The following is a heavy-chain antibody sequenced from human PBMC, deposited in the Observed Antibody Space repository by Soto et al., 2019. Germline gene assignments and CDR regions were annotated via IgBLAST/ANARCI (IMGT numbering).Heavy chain of an antibody. CDR1: GCSISSTSYY. CDR3: ARHVRGYCSSTSCHTDK. V-gene: IGHV4-39*01. J-gene: IGHJ4*02. CDR2: IYYSGGS. D-gene: IGHD2-2*02. Sequence: SETLSLTCTVSGCSISSTSYYWGWVRQPPGKGLEWIGSIYYSGGSYNDPSLKSRVTISVDTSKNQFSLILSSVTAADTAVYYCARHVRGYCSSTSCHTDKWGQGTLVTVSS.